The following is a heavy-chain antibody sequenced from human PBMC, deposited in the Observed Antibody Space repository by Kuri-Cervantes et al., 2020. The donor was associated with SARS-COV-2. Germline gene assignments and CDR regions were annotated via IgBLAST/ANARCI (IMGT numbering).Heavy chain of an antibody. J-gene: IGHJ6*02. Sequence: ASVKVSCRASGYTFSGYYICWVRQAPGQGLEWMGWINPNSGGTNYAQKFQGWVTMSRDTSISTAYMELSRLRSDDTAVYYCARGMVRGIIQSYYYAMDVWGQGTTVTVSS. D-gene: IGHD3-10*01. CDR1: GYTFSGYY. CDR2: INPNSGGT. V-gene: IGHV1-2*04. CDR3: ARGMVRGIIQSYYYAMDV.